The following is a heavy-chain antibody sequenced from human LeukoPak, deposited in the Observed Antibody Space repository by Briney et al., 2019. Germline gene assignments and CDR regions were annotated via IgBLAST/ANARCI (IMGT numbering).Heavy chain of an antibody. D-gene: IGHD6-13*01. Sequence: SETLSLTCTVSGGSISSSSYYWGWIRQPPGKGLEWIGSMYYSGSTYYNPSHKSRVTISVDTSKNQFSLKLSSVTAADTAVYYCARDGGHSSSWYEYYYYYGMDVWGQGTTVTVSS. J-gene: IGHJ6*02. CDR3: ARDGGHSSSWYEYYYYYGMDV. V-gene: IGHV4-39*07. CDR1: GGSISSSSYY. CDR2: MYYSGST.